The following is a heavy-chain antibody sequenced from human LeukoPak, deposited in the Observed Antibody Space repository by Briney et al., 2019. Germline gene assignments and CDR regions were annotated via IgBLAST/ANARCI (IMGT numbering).Heavy chain of an antibody. J-gene: IGHJ4*01. CDR1: GASIASHSW. CDR3: AYNRNFALDN. D-gene: IGHD1-14*01. CDR2: VYHSGGA. V-gene: IGHV4/OR15-8*01. Sequence: PSETLSLTCAVSGASIASHSWWGWVRQPPGKGLEWIGEVYHSGGANYKPALKSRVTISVDTSRNHFSLKLTSVTAADTAVYFCAYNRNFALDNWGQGTLVTVSS.